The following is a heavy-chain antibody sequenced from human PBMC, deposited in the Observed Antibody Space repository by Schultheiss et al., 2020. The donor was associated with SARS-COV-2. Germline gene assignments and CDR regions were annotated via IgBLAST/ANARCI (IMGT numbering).Heavy chain of an antibody. J-gene: IGHJ6*02. D-gene: IGHD2-2*02. V-gene: IGHV3-23*01. CDR2: ISGSGGST. Sequence: GGSLRLSCAASGLTLKNYGMSWVRQAPGKGLEWVSAISGSGGSTYYADSVKGRFTISRDNSKNTLYLQMNSLRAEDTALYYCARADCSSTTCYTRGGLNYYYGMDVWGQGTTVTVSS. CDR1: GLTLKNYG. CDR3: ARADCSSTTCYTRGGLNYYYGMDV.